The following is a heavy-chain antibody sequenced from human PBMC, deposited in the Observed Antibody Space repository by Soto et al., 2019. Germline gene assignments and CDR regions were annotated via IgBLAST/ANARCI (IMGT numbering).Heavy chain of an antibody. Sequence: GGSLRLSCAASGFTFSSYAMSWVRQAPGKGLEWVSAISGSGGSTYYADSVKGRFTISRDNSKNTLYLQMNSLRAEDTAVYYCAKDRGSGYPNYYYYGMDVWGQGTTVTVSS. J-gene: IGHJ6*02. CDR2: ISGSGGST. CDR1: GFTFSSYA. CDR3: AKDRGSGYPNYYYYGMDV. D-gene: IGHD3-22*01. V-gene: IGHV3-23*01.